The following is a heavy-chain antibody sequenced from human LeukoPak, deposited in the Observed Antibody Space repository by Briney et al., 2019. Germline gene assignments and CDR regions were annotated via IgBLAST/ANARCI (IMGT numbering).Heavy chain of an antibody. Sequence: PGGSLRLSCAASGFTFSSYAMSWVRQAPGKGLEWVSVIYTGGSTYYADSVKGRFTISRDNSKNTLYLHMNSLRVEDTAVYYCARGWSGPLPDVWGQGTTVTVSS. CDR2: IYTGGST. D-gene: IGHD3-3*01. V-gene: IGHV3-66*01. CDR1: GFTFSSYA. J-gene: IGHJ6*02. CDR3: ARGWSGPLPDV.